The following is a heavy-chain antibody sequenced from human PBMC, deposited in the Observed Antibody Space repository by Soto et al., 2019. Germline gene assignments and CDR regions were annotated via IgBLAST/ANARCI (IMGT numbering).Heavy chain of an antibody. D-gene: IGHD2-2*01. CDR3: AREGGYCRSTSCHRGAFDI. J-gene: IGHJ3*02. V-gene: IGHV1-2*04. CDR1: GYTFTGFY. CDR2: INPDSGGT. Sequence: GASVKVSCKASGYTFTGFYMHWVRQAPGQGLEWMGWINPDSGGTNYAQKFQGWVTMTRESYISTAYMELSRLRSDDTAVYYCAREGGYCRSTSCHRGAFDIWGQGTMVTVSS.